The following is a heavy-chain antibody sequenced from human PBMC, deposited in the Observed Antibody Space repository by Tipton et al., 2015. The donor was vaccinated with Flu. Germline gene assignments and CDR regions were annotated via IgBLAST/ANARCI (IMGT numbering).Heavy chain of an antibody. J-gene: IGHJ3*02. CDR1: GGAISSGSYY. D-gene: IGHD1-26*01. CDR2: IYTSGST. CDR3: QRDHRWELHAFDI. Sequence: TLSLTCTVSGGAISSGSYYWGWIRQPAGKGLEWIGRIYTSGSTNYNPSLKSRVTISVDTSKNQFALKLSSATAADTAVYYCQRDHRWELHAFDIWGHGTMVTVSS. V-gene: IGHV4-61*02.